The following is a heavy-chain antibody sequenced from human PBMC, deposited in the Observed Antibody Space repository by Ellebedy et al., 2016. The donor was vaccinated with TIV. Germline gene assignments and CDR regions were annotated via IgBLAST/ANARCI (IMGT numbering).Heavy chain of an antibody. Sequence: PGGSLRLSCAASGFTFSRYSMNWVRQAPGKGLEWVESISSSGSYIYYADSVKGRFTISRDNAKNSLYLQMNSLRAEDTAVYYCARDLDDSSGYYYPMIDYWGQGTLVTVSS. CDR3: ARDLDDSSGYYYPMIDY. CDR1: GFTFSRYS. CDR2: ISSSGSYI. J-gene: IGHJ4*02. V-gene: IGHV3-21*01. D-gene: IGHD3-22*01.